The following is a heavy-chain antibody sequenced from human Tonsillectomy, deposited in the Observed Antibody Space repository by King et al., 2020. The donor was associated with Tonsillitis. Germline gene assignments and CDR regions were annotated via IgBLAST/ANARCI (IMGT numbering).Heavy chain of an antibody. CDR2: IYYSGST. J-gene: IGHJ5*02. CDR3: ARAKGANWNYGEWFDP. V-gene: IGHV4-30-4*01. Sequence: QVQLQESGPGLVKPSQTLSLTCTVSGGSISSGDYYWSWIRQPPGKGPEWIGYIYYSGSTYYNPSLKSRVTISVDTSKNQFSPKLSSVTAADTAVYYCARAKGANWNYGEWFDPWGQGTLVTVSS. D-gene: IGHD1-7*01. CDR1: GGSISSGDYY.